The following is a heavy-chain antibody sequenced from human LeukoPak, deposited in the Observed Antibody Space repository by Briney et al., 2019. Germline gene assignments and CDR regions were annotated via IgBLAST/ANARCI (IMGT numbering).Heavy chain of an antibody. CDR1: GFTVRRNY. V-gene: IGHV3-53*01. Sequence: GGSLRLPCAASGFTVRRNYMSGLRHATEKGLEWVSVIYSGGSTYYADSVKGRFTISRDNSKNTLYLQMNSLRAEDTAVYYCAGTTVVTADEYYFDYWGQGTLVTVSS. CDR2: IYSGGST. J-gene: IGHJ4*02. D-gene: IGHD4-23*01. CDR3: AGTTVVTADEYYFDY.